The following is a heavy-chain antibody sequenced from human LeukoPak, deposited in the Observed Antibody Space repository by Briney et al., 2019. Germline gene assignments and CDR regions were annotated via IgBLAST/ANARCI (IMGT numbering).Heavy chain of an antibody. D-gene: IGHD3-10*01. CDR2: ISGSGSDGST. Sequence: GGSLRLSCAASGFTFSSYGMSWVRQAPGKGLEWVSGISGSGSDGSTYYADSVKGRFTISRDNSKNTLYLQMNSLRAEDTAVYYCAKDGLLWFGELLCDYWGQGTLVTVSS. CDR3: AKDGLLWFGELLCDY. CDR1: GFTFSSYG. V-gene: IGHV3-23*01. J-gene: IGHJ4*02.